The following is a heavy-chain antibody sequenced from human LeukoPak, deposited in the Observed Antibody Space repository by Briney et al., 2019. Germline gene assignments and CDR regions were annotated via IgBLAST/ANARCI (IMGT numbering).Heavy chain of an antibody. CDR2: INPNSGGA. V-gene: IGHV1-2*02. CDR3: ARGLNLYSSSSHFDY. Sequence: ASVKVSCKASGYIFTGYFMNWVRQAPGQGLEWMGWINPNSGGANYAQKLQGRVTMTRDTSISTAYMELSRLRSDDTAVYYCARGLNLYSSSSHFDYWGQGTLVTVSS. J-gene: IGHJ4*02. D-gene: IGHD6-6*01. CDR1: GYIFTGYF.